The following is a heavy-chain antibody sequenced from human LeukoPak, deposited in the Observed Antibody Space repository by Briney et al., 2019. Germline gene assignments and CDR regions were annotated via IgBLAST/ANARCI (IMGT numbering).Heavy chain of an antibody. CDR3: ARESPYPGEYGMDV. CDR1: GFTFSDYY. CDR2: ISSSGSTI. V-gene: IGHV3-11*04. Sequence: GGSLRLSCAASGFTFSDYYMSWIRQAPGKGLEWVSYISSSGSTIYYADSVKGRFTISRDNSKNTLYLQMNSLRAEDTAVYYCARESPYPGEYGMDVWGQGTTVTVSS. J-gene: IGHJ6*02. D-gene: IGHD2-21*01.